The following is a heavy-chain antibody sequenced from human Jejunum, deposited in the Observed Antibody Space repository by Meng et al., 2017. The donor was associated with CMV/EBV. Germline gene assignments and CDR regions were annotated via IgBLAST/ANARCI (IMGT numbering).Heavy chain of an antibody. CDR2: ISAGNTA. CDR3: TKLGGFDL. V-gene: IGHV3-23*03. D-gene: IGHD3-16*01. CDR1: GSTFSTYG. J-gene: IGHJ4*02. Sequence: LRLSFVVSGSTFSTYGLNWVRQAPGKGLEWVSSISAGNTAVYADSVKGRFTISRDNSKRTLYLQLDSLRAEDAAVYYCTKLGGFDLWGQGTLVTVSS.